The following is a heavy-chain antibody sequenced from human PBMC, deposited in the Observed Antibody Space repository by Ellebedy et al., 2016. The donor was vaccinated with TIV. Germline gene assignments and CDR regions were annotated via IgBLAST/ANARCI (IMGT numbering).Heavy chain of an antibody. J-gene: IGHJ4*02. V-gene: IGHV4-34*01. CDR1: GGSLSGYS. CDR3: ARTIGYNRFHY. CDR2: INYSGGT. Sequence: SETLSLTXAVSGGSLSGYSWNWIRQLPGKGLEWLGEINYSGGTNYNPSLNSRVTISIDTSKSQFFLELTSVTAADTAVYYCARTIGYNRFHYWGQGVLVIVSS. D-gene: IGHD5-24*01.